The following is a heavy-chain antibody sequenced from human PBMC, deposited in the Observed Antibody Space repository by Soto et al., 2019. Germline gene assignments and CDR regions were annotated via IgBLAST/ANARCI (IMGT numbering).Heavy chain of an antibody. CDR2: LNTYNGGT. CDR3: PRHPGAARRFDP. J-gene: IGHJ5*02. Sequence: QVQQVQSGGEMKKPGGSEKVSCKASGYVFTIYGISGVRQAPGQGLDWMGWLNTYNGGTNYAPTVQGRVTMTTDTSTGTAYMELRRLRSDDTAVYYCPRHPGAARRFDPWGQGTLVTVSS. CDR1: GYVFTIYG. V-gene: IGHV1-18*01. D-gene: IGHD3-10*01.